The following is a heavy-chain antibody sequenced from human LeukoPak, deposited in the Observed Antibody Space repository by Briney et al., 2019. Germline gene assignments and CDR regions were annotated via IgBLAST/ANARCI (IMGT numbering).Heavy chain of an antibody. D-gene: IGHD6-19*01. V-gene: IGHV3-30*18. CDR1: GCTFSSYS. J-gene: IGHJ4*02. CDR2: ISYDGSNK. Sequence: GGSLRLSCAASGCTFSSYSMNWVREAPGKGLEWVAVISYDGSNKYYADSVKGRFTISRDNSKNTLYLQMNSLRAEDTAVYYCAKEGVAGHDYWGQGTLVTVSS. CDR3: AKEGVAGHDY.